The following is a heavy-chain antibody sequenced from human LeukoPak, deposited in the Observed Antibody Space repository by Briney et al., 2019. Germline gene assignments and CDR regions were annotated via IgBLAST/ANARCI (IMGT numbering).Heavy chain of an antibody. D-gene: IGHD3-22*01. CDR2: MNPNSGNT. CDR3: ARSDSSGYYGSNWFDP. Sequence: GASVKVSCKASGYTFTGYDINWVRQATGQGLEWMGWMNPNSGNTGYAQKFQGRVTMTRNTSISTAYMELSSLRSEDTAVYYCARSDSSGYYGSNWFDPWGQGTLVTVSS. V-gene: IGHV1-8*01. J-gene: IGHJ5*02. CDR1: GYTFTGYD.